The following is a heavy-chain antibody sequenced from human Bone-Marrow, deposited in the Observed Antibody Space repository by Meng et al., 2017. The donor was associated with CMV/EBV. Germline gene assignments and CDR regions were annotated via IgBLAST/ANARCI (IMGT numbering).Heavy chain of an antibody. Sequence: GGSLRLSCAASGFTFSSYTMHWVRQAPGKGLQWVALISYDGDITYYADSVKGRFTISRDNSRSTLYVQMNSLKAEDTAVYYCARTDGWGSGWPQNYYYYGMDVWGQGTTVTFYS. D-gene: IGHD6-19*01. J-gene: IGHJ6*02. CDR2: ISYDGDIT. CDR1: GFTFSSYT. CDR3: ARTDGWGSGWPQNYYYYGMDV. V-gene: IGHV3-30-3*01.